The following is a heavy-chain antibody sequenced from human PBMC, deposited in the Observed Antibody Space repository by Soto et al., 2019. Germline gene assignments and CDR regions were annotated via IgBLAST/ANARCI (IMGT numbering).Heavy chain of an antibody. CDR3: AREFSTRRIQLWRMGGMDV. D-gene: IGHD5-18*01. J-gene: IGHJ6*02. Sequence: ASVKVSCKASGYTFTGYYMHWVRQAPGQGLEWMGWINPNSGGTNYAQKFQGWVTMTRDTSISTAYMELSRLRSDDTAVYYCAREFSTRRIQLWRMGGMDVWGQGTTVTVSS. CDR1: GYTFTGYY. V-gene: IGHV1-2*04. CDR2: INPNSGGT.